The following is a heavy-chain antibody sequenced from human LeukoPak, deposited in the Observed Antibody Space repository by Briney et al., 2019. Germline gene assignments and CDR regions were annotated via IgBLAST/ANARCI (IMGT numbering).Heavy chain of an antibody. CDR2: IYYSGST. CDR1: GASISSYY. D-gene: IGHD4-11*01. V-gene: IGHV4-59*01. CDR3: ARVGGSNFYNYGMDV. J-gene: IGHJ6*02. Sequence: SETLSLTCTVSGASISSYYWSWIRQSPGKGLEWIGYIYYSGSTYYNPSLKSRVVISVDTSKNQFSLKLSSVTAADTATYYCARVGGSNFYNYGMDVWGQGTTVIVSS.